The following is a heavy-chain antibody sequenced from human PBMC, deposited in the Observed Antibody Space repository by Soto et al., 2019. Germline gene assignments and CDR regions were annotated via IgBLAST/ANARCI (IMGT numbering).Heavy chain of an antibody. Sequence: EVKLLESGGGLVQPGGSLRLSCTASGFAFDRFAMNWVRQAPGKGLQWVSSISYSGGSRYYADSVKGRFTVSRDNSKKTLFLQINYLRAEDTAVKYCTKATDTEYYEMDYWCQGTRVTVAS. J-gene: IGHJ4*02. V-gene: IGHV3-23*01. CDR2: ISYSGGSR. D-gene: IGHD3-3*01. CDR3: TKATDTEYYEMDY. CDR1: GFAFDRFA.